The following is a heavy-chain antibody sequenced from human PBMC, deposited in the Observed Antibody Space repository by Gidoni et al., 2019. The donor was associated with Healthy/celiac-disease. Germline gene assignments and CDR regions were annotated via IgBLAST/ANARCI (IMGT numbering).Heavy chain of an antibody. Sequence: VQLLESGGGLVQPGGSLRLSCAASGFTFSSYAMSWVRQAQGKGLEWVSAISGSGGSTYYADSVKGRFTISRDNSKNTLYLQMNSLRAEDTAVYYCAKVVGLQRIFDYWGQGTLVTVSS. CDR3: AKVVGLQRIFDY. CDR2: ISGSGGST. V-gene: IGHV3-23*01. CDR1: GFTFSSYA. D-gene: IGHD4-4*01. J-gene: IGHJ4*02.